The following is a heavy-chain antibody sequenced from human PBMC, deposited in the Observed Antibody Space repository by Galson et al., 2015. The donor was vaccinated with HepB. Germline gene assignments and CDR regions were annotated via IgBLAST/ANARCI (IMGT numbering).Heavy chain of an antibody. V-gene: IGHV4-30-4*01. CDR2: IYYNGNT. CDR3: ARATRAKVAFDI. Sequence: TLSLTCTVSGDSITSGDYYWSWIRQPPGKGLEWIGYIYYNGNTYYNPSLKSRLSISVDTSGNQYSLKLGSVTAADTAIYSRARATRAKVAFDIWGQGTMVTVSS. J-gene: IGHJ3*02. CDR1: GDSITSGDYY.